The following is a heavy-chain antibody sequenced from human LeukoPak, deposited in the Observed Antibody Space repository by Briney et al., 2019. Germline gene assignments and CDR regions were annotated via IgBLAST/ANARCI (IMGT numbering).Heavy chain of an antibody. CDR2: IYYSGST. J-gene: IGHJ4*02. CDR3: ARDSKWERHRPLPDY. CDR1: GYSISSGYY. D-gene: IGHD1-26*01. V-gene: IGHV4-38-2*02. Sequence: SETLSLTCTVSGYSISSGYYWGWIRQPPGKGLEWIGSIYYSGSTYYNPSLKSRVTISVDTSKNQFSLKLSSVTAADTAVYYCARDSKWERHRPLPDYWGQGTLVTVSS.